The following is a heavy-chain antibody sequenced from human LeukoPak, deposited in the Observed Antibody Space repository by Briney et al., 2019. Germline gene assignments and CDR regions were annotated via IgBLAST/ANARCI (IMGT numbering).Heavy chain of an antibody. CDR1: GFTFSDYY. Sequence: GGSLRLSCAASGFTFSDYYMSWIRQAPGKGLEWVSYISSSGSTIYYADSVKGRFTISRDNAKNSLYLQMNSLRAEDTAVYYCARGLGDIVVVPAAIDYWGQGTLVTVSS. CDR3: ARGLGDIVVVPAAIDY. CDR2: ISSSGSTI. V-gene: IGHV3-11*04. D-gene: IGHD2-2*01. J-gene: IGHJ4*02.